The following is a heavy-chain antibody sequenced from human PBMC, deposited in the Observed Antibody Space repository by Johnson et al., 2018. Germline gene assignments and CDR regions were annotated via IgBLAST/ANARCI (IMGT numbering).Heavy chain of an antibody. V-gene: IGHV3-48*01. D-gene: IGHD1-26*01. Sequence: VQLVQSGGGLVQPGRSLRLSCAASGFTFSSYSMNWVRQAPGKGLEWVSYISSGGRSIYYADSVKGRFTISRDNAKNSLYLQMNSLRAEDTAVYHWGRGSGSYSGDYWGQGTLVTVSS. J-gene: IGHJ4*02. CDR2: ISSGGRSI. CDR3: GRGSGSYSGDY. CDR1: GFTFSSYS.